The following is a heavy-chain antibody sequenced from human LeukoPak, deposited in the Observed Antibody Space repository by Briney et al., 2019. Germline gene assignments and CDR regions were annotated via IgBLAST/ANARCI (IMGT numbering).Heavy chain of an antibody. D-gene: IGHD5-24*01. CDR1: GGSISSGSYY. Sequence: SETLSLTCTVSGGSISSGSYYWSWIRQPAGKGLEWIGRIYTSGSTNYNPSLKSRVTISVDTSKNQFSLKLSSVTAADTAVYYCARHTAEKYNWFDRWGQGTLVTVSS. J-gene: IGHJ5*02. V-gene: IGHV4-61*02. CDR2: IYTSGST. CDR3: ARHTAEKYNWFDR.